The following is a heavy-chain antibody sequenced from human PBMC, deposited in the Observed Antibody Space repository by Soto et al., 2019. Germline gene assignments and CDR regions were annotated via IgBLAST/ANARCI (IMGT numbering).Heavy chain of an antibody. V-gene: IGHV3-23*01. CDR2: ISGSGGST. J-gene: IGHJ4*02. CDR1: GFTFSSYT. CDR3: AKARAQYYDFWSGYPVDY. D-gene: IGHD3-3*01. Sequence: GGSLRLSCAASGFTFSSYTMHWVRQAPGKGLEWVSAISGSGGSTYYADSVKGRFTISRDNSKNTLYLQMNSLRAEDTAVYYCAKARAQYYDFWSGYPVDYWGQGTLVTVSS.